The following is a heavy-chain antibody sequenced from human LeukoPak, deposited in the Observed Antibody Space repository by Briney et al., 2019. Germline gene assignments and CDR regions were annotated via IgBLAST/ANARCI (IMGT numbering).Heavy chain of an antibody. J-gene: IGHJ6*04. D-gene: IGHD3-9*01. V-gene: IGHV5-10-1*01. CDR3: ARPSYDILTGYPNGMDV. Sequence: GESLRISCKGSGNRFTSYWISWVRKMPGKGLEWMGRIDPSDSYTNYSPSFQGHVTISADKSISTAYLQWSSLKASDTAMYYCARPSYDILTGYPNGMDVWGKGTTVTVSS. CDR2: IDPSDSYT. CDR1: GNRFTSYW.